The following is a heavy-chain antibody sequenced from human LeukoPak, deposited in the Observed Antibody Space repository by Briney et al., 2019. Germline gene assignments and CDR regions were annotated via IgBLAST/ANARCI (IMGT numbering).Heavy chain of an antibody. CDR3: AKAPVTTCSGAYCYPFDY. J-gene: IGHJ4*02. CDR2: ISGGGDAT. D-gene: IGHD2-15*01. CDR1: GFSVRTTF. Sequence: PGGSLRLSCAASGFSVRTTFMSWVRQTPDKGLEWVSTISGGGDATYYADSVKGRFTISRDSSKNTLYLQMNSLRAGDAAVYYCAKAPVTTCSGAYCYPFDYWSQGTLVTVSS. V-gene: IGHV3-23*01.